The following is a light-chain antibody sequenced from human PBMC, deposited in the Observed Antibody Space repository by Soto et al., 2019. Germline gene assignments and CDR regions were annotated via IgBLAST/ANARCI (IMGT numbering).Light chain of an antibody. CDR3: QTRDTGRV. CDR2: LNSDGSH. Sequence: QLVLTQPPSASASLGASVKLTCTLNSGHSSYAIAWHQQQAEKGPRFLMKLNSDGSHSKGDGIPDRFSGSSSGDDRYLIISSLQSEDEADYYCQTRDTGRVFGGGTKLTVL. J-gene: IGLJ2*01. V-gene: IGLV4-69*01. CDR1: SGHSSYA.